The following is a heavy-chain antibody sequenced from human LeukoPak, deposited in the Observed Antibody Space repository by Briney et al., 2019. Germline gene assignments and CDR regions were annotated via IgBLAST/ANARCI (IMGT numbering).Heavy chain of an antibody. CDR3: ARDLKYCSGGSCYLGGAFDI. CDR1: GYTFTGYY. J-gene: IGHJ3*02. D-gene: IGHD2-15*01. CDR2: INPNSGGT. V-gene: IGHV1-2*04. Sequence: ASVKVSCKASGYTFTGYYMHWVRQAPGQGLEWMGWINPNSGGTNYAQKFQGWVTMTRDTSISTAYMELSRLRSDDTAVYYCARDLKYCSGGSCYLGGAFDIWGQGTMVTVSS.